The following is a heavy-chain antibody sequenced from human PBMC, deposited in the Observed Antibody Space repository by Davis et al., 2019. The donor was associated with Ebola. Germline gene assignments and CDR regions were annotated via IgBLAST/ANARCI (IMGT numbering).Heavy chain of an antibody. J-gene: IGHJ2*01. CDR2: ISSSSSYI. V-gene: IGHV3-21*01. CDR1: GFTFSSYS. D-gene: IGHD3-3*01. CDR3: ASLTFYDFWSGPSPSVWYFDL. Sequence: PGGSLRLSCAASGFTFSSYSMNWVRQAPGKGLEWVSSISSSSSYIYYADSVKGRFTISRDNAKNSLYLQMNSLRAEDTAVYYCASLTFYDFWSGPSPSVWYFDLWGRGTLVTVSS.